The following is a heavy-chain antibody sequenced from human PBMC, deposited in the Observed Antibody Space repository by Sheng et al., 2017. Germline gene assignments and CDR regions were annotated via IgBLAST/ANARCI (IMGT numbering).Heavy chain of an antibody. CDR1: GFTFSSYE. Sequence: EVQLVESGGGLVQPGGSLRLSCAASGFTFSSYEMNWVRQAPGKGLEWVSYISSSGSTIYYADSVKGRFTISRDNAKNSLYLQMNSLRAEDTAVYYCARGSHGEWELLSTSYYYYGMDVWDQGP. CDR3: ARGSHGEWELLSTSYYYYGMDV. V-gene: IGHV3-48*03. J-gene: IGHJ6*02. CDR2: ISSSGSTI. D-gene: IGHD1-26*01.